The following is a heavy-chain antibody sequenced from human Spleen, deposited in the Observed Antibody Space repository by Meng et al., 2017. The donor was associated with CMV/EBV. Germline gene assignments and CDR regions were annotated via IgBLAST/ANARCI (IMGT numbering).Heavy chain of an antibody. CDR2: ISP. J-gene: IGHJ4*02. CDR1: GTIFSRNI. Sequence: PGSSVKVSCKASGTIFSRNIIAWVRQAPGQGLEWMGGISPAQKFQDRVTLSRDESTTTAFMELTNLQSEDTAVYYCARYTNSAWYFDYWGQGTLVTVSS. CDR3: ARYTNSAWYFDY. V-gene: IGHV1-69*16. D-gene: IGHD2-2*02.